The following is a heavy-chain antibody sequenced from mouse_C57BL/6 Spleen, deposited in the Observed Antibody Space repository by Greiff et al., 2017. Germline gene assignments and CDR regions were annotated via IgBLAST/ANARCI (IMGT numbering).Heavy chain of an antibody. CDR3: ARSGVLRRGAMDY. Sequence: QVQLQQPGAELVKPGASVKMSCKASGYTFTSYWITWVKQRPGQGLEWIGDIYPGSGSTNYNEKFKSKATLTVDTSSSTAYMQLSSLTSEDSAVYYCARSGVLRRGAMDYWGQGTSVTVSS. V-gene: IGHV1-55*01. CDR2: IYPGSGST. D-gene: IGHD1-1*01. J-gene: IGHJ4*01. CDR1: GYTFTSYW.